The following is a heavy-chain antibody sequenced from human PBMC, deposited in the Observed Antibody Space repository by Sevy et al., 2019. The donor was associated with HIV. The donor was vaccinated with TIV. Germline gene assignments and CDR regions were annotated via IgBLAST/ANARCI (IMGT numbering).Heavy chain of an antibody. V-gene: IGHV3-15*01. J-gene: IGHJ4*02. Sequence: GGSLRLSCAASGFTFSNAWMSWVRQAPGKGLEWVGRIKSKTNGGTTDYAAPVKGRLSISRDDSKNTLFLQMNSLKIEDTAMYYCTTDLSSGSYKIYWGQGTPVTVSS. CDR2: IKSKTNGGTT. CDR1: GFTFSNAW. CDR3: TTDLSSGSYKIY. D-gene: IGHD6-19*01.